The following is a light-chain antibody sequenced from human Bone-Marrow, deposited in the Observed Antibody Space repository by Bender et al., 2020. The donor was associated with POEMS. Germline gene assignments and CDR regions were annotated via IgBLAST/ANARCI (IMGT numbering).Light chain of an antibody. CDR3: CSYAGSYTFV. Sequence: QSALTQPASVSGSPGQSITISCTGTSSDVGNYNLISWYQQHPGKAPKLMIYEGSERPSGVSNRFSGSKSGNTASLTISGLQAEDEAEYYCCSYAGSYTFVFGGGTKLTVL. CDR2: EGS. CDR1: SSDVGNYNL. V-gene: IGLV2-23*03. J-gene: IGLJ2*01.